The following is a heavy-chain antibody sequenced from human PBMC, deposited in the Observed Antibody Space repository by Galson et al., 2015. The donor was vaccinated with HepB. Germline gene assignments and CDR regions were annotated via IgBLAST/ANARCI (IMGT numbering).Heavy chain of an antibody. CDR3: TTDRYATSRNFDY. CDR2: IKSQTDGGTT. D-gene: IGHD3-16*02. Sequence: SCSASGFTLIDASMSSVRQAPGNGLEWVGHIKSQTDGGTTHYHAPVRGRFTISRDDSKITLYLQMNSLKTEDTAVYYCTTDRYATSRNFDYWGLGTLVTVSS. V-gene: IGHV3-15*01. J-gene: IGHJ4*02. CDR1: GFTLIDAS.